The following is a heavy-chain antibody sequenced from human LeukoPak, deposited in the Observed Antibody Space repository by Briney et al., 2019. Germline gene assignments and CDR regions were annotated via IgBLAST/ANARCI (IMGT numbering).Heavy chain of an antibody. J-gene: IGHJ5*01. CDR3: SRGVAGTTANWFDS. CDR2: ISAYNGDT. V-gene: IGHV1-18*04. D-gene: IGHD1-1*01. Sequence: ASVKVSCKTSGYFFTSYSMNWVRQAPGQGLEWMGWISAYNGDTNYAQKFQGRVTMTTDTSTSTAYMDLRRLVFDDTALYFWSRGVAGTTANWFDSWGQGTLVTVSS. CDR1: GYFFTSYS.